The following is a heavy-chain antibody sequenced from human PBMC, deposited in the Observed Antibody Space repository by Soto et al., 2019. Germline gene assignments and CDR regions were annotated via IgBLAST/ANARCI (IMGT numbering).Heavy chain of an antibody. CDR1: GFTFSSYA. CDR3: EQLVGPGNYYDSSGYYY. D-gene: IGHD3-22*01. J-gene: IGHJ4*02. CDR2: ISGSGGST. V-gene: IGHV3-23*01. Sequence: GGSLRLSCAASGFTFSSYAMSWVRQAPGKGLEWVSAISGSGGSTYYADSVKGRFTIPRDNSKNTLYLQMNSLRAEDTAVYYCEQLVGPGNYYDSSGYYYWGQGTLVTVSS.